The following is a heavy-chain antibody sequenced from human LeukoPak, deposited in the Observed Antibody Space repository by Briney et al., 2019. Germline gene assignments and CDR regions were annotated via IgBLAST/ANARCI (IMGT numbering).Heavy chain of an antibody. CDR1: GGTFSSYA. J-gene: IGHJ6*02. CDR3: AREFVGGPAAGVYYYYYGMDV. D-gene: IGHD6-13*01. CDR2: IIPIFGTA. Sequence: SVRVSCKASGGTFSSYAISWVRQAPGQGLEWMGGIIPIFGTANYAQKFQGRVTITADESTSTAYMELSSLRSEETAVYYCAREFVGGPAAGVYYYYYGMDVWGQGTTVTVSS. V-gene: IGHV1-69*13.